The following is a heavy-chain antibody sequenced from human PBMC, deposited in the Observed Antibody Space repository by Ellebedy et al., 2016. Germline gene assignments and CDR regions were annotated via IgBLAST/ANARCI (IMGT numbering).Heavy chain of an antibody. Sequence: GESLKIYCAASGFTFSNAWMNWGRQAQGKGLEWVGRIKSKNDGGAADYAAPVKGRFTISRDDSKNTLYLQINSLKTEDTAVYFCTTVYRYNYDSVWGQGTLVTVSS. J-gene: IGHJ4*02. CDR2: IKSKNDGGAA. D-gene: IGHD5-18*01. CDR1: GFTFSNAW. CDR3: TTVYRYNYDSV. V-gene: IGHV3-15*01.